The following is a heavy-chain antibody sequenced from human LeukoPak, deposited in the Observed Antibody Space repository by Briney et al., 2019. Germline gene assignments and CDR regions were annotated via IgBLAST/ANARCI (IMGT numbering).Heavy chain of an antibody. D-gene: IGHD6-19*01. CDR2: ISAYNGNT. CDR1: GYTFTSYG. V-gene: IGHV1-18*01. CDR3: ARDLAVAGGKDWFDP. Sequence: ASVKVSCKASGYTFTSYGISWVRQAPGQGLEWMGWISAYNGNTNYAHKLQGRVTMTTDTSTSTAYMELRSLRSDDTAVYYCARDLAVAGGKDWFDPWGQGTLVTVSS. J-gene: IGHJ5*02.